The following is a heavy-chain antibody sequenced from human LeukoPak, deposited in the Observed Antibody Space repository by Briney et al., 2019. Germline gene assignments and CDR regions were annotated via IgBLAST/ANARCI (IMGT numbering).Heavy chain of an antibody. Sequence: SETLSLTCAVSGGSISSGGYSWSWIRQPPGKGLEWIGYIYHSGSTYYNPSLKSRVTISVDRSKNQFSLKLSSVTAADTAVYYCAREVGYCSDGSCYSGNWFDPWGQGTQVTVSS. CDR3: AREVGYCSDGSCYSGNWFDP. D-gene: IGHD2-15*01. J-gene: IGHJ5*02. V-gene: IGHV4-30-2*01. CDR1: GGSISSGGYS. CDR2: IYHSGST.